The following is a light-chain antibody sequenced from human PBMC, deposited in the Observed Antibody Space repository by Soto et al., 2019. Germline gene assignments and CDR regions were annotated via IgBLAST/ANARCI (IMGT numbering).Light chain of an antibody. Sequence: QSVLTQPPSASGTPGQTVSISCSGSNSNIGRNTVNWFQQVPGTAPKLLIFSTYQRPSGVPDRFSGSKSGTSASLAISGLQSEDDADYYCASWDDSLNAWLFGGGTKVTVL. J-gene: IGLJ3*02. V-gene: IGLV1-44*01. CDR1: NSNIGRNT. CDR3: ASWDDSLNAWL. CDR2: STY.